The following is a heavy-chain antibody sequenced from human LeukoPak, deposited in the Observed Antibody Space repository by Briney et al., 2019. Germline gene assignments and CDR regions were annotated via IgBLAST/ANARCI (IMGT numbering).Heavy chain of an antibody. CDR2: IYTSGST. D-gene: IGHD5-24*01. Sequence: SETLSLTCTVAGGSISSGSYYWSWIRQPAGKGLEWIGRIYTSGSTNYNPSLKSRVTISVDTSKNQFSLKLSSVTAADTAVYYCAREMATIGTDYWGQGTLVTVSS. CDR3: AREMATIGTDY. V-gene: IGHV4-61*02. CDR1: GGSISSGSYY. J-gene: IGHJ4*02.